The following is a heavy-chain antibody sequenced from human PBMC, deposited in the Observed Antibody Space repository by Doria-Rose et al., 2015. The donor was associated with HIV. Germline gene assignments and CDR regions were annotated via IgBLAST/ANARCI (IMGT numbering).Heavy chain of an antibody. CDR2: IYSGIST. V-gene: IGHV3-53*01. CDR1: GFTVSSNY. J-gene: IGHJ6*02. CDR3: ARDLPFETGSSSSGMDV. Sequence: GSLRLSCAASGFTVSSNYMSWVRQAPGKGLEWVSVIYSGISTYYADSVKGRFTISRDNSKNTLYLQMNSLRAEDTAVYYCARDLPFETGSSSSGMDVWGQGTTVTVSS. D-gene: IGHD6-6*01.